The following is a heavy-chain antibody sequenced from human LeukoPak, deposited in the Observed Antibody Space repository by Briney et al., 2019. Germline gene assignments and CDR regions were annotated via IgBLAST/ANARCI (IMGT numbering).Heavy chain of an antibody. V-gene: IGHV7-4-1*02. CDR2: INTNTGTP. CDR3: AREYPGMATAGTPESHFDY. J-gene: IGHJ4*02. Sequence: GASVKVSCKASGYTFTSYAMNWVRQAPGQGLEWMGWINTNTGTPTYAQGFTGRFVFSLDTSVSTAYLQISSLKAEDTAVYYCAREYPGMATAGTPESHFDYWGQGTLVTVSS. CDR1: GYTFTSYA. D-gene: IGHD6-13*01.